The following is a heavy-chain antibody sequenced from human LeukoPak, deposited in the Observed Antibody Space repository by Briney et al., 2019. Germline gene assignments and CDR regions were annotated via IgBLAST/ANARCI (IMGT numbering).Heavy chain of an antibody. CDR2: ISGYTGNT. J-gene: IGHJ6*02. CDR1: GYTFSTYG. CDR3: AREGYYDLDLILNFYGMDV. Sequence: ASVKVSRKASGYTFSTYGISWVRQAPGQGLEWMGWISGYTGNTKYAQKFQGSITLTTDTSTTTAYMELRSLRSDDTAVYYCAREGYYDLDLILNFYGMDVWGQGTTVTVSS. D-gene: IGHD3-3*01. V-gene: IGHV1-18*01.